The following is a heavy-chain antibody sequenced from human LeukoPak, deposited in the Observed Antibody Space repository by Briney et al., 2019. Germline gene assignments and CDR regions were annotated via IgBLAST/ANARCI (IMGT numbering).Heavy chain of an antibody. J-gene: IGHJ4*02. CDR1: GGSISSYY. CDR2: IYYSGST. V-gene: IGHV4-59*08. CDR3: ATIVDTAMVFDY. D-gene: IGHD5-18*01. Sequence: SETLSLTCTVSGGSISSYYWSWIRQPPGKGLEWIGYIYYSGSTNYNPSLKSRVTISVDTSKNQFSLKLSSVTAADSAVYYCATIVDTAMVFDYWGQGTLVTVSS.